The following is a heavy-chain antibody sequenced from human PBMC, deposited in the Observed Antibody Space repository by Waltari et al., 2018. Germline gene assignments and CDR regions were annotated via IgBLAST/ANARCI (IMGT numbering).Heavy chain of an antibody. V-gene: IGHV4-39*01. CDR3: ARHRYYYDSSENWFDP. D-gene: IGHD3-22*01. Sequence: QLQLQESGPGLVKPSETLSLTCTVPGGSISSSSYYWGWIRQPPGKGLEWIGIIYYGGSTYYNPSLKSRVTISVDTSKNQFSLKLSSVTAADTAVYYCARHRYYYDSSENWFDPWGQGTLVTVSS. J-gene: IGHJ5*02. CDR1: GGSISSSSYY. CDR2: IYYGGST.